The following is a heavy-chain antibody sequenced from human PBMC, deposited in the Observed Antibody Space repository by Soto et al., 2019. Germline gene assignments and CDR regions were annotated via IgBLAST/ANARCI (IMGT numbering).Heavy chain of an antibody. D-gene: IGHD3-10*01. CDR3: ATEGGRGGGSFDY. Sequence: EVQLLESGGGLVQPGGSLRLSCAASGFTFSSYAMSWVRQAPGKGLEWVSAISGSGGNTYYADSVKGRFTISRDNSKNTLYLQMSSLRAEDTAVYYCATEGGRGGGSFDYWGQGTLVTVSS. J-gene: IGHJ4*02. CDR2: ISGSGGNT. V-gene: IGHV3-23*01. CDR1: GFTFSSYA.